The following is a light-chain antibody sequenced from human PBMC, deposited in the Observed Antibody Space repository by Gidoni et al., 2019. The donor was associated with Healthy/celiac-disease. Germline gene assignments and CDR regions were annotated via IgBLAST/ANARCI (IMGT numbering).Light chain of an antibody. V-gene: IGKV1-5*03. CDR3: QQYNSYGT. J-gene: IGKJ1*01. Sequence: DIQMTQSPSTLSAPVGDRVTITCRASESISSWLAWYQQKPGKAPKLLIYKASSLESGVPSRFNGSGSGTEFTLTISSLQPDDFATYYCQQYNSYGTFGQGTKVEIK. CDR1: ESISSW. CDR2: KAS.